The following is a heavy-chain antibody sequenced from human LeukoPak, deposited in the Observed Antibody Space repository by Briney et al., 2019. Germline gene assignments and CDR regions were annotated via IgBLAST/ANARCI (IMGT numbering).Heavy chain of an antibody. D-gene: IGHD5-18*01. CDR2: ISGSGGST. CDR1: GFTFSSYA. J-gene: IGHJ4*02. Sequence: PGGSLRLSCAASGFTFSSYAMSWVRQAPGKGLEWVSAISGSGGSTYYADSVKGRFTISRDNSKNTLYLQMGSLRAEDMAVYYCARVGDTAMVFPPVDYWGQGTLVTVSS. V-gene: IGHV3-23*01. CDR3: ARVGDTAMVFPPVDY.